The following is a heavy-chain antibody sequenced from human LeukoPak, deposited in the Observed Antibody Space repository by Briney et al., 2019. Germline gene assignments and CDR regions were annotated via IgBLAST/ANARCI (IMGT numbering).Heavy chain of an antibody. CDR1: GFTFSSYW. CDR3: ARGGSGYYWELGWFDP. J-gene: IGHJ5*02. V-gene: IGHV3-74*01. Sequence: PGGSLRLSCAASGFTFSSYWMHWVRQGPGKGLVWVSRIKSDGSSTSYADSVKGRFTISRDNAKNTLYLQMNSLRAEDTAVYYCARGGSGYYWELGWFDPWGQGTLVTVSS. CDR2: IKSDGSST. D-gene: IGHD3-22*01.